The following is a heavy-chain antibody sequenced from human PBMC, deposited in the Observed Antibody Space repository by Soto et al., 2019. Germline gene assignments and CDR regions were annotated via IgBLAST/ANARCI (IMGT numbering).Heavy chain of an antibody. CDR3: ARERQWESLPY. V-gene: IGHV1-18*01. Sequence: QVQLVQSGAEVKKPGASVKVSCEAYGYTFRNYGITWVRQAPGQGLEWMGWVSAYNRNTNYAQKFQERVTITTDTSTSRAYMELRSLRSDDTAIYFGARERQWESLPYWGQGTLVTVSS. CDR1: GYTFRNYG. CDR2: VSAYNRNT. D-gene: IGHD1-26*01. J-gene: IGHJ4*02.